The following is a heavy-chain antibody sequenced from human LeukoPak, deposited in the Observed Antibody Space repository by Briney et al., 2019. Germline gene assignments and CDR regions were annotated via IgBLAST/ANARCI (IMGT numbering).Heavy chain of an antibody. Sequence: SETLSLTCAVYGGSFSGYYWSWIRQPPGKGLEWIGEINHSGSTNYNPSLKSRGTISLDTSKNQFSLKVSSVTAADTAVYYCARQGRAGTTFDYWGQGTLVTVSS. CDR2: INHSGST. D-gene: IGHD6-19*01. V-gene: IGHV4-34*01. J-gene: IGHJ4*02. CDR3: ARQGRAGTTFDY. CDR1: GGSFSGYY.